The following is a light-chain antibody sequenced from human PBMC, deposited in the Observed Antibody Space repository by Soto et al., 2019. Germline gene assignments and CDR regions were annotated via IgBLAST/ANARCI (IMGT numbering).Light chain of an antibody. CDR2: GAS. Sequence: EILMTQSPATLSVSPGDRAILTCRASQNIGTNLIWYQQKPGQAPRLLLYGASTRATGVPPRFSGSGSGTEFTLPVSSLQSQDFVVYYCQQYYNWPPWTFGLGTKVDIK. CDR1: QNIGTN. CDR3: QQYYNWPPWT. J-gene: IGKJ1*01. V-gene: IGKV3-15*01.